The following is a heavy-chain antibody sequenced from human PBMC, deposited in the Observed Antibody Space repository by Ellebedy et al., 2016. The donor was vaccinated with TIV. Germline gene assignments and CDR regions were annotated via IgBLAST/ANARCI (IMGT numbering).Heavy chain of an antibody. Sequence: GGSLRLSXAASGFTFSSYSMNWVRQAPGKGLEWASSISSSSSYIYYADSVKGRFTISRDNAKNSLYLQMNSLRAEDTAVYYCAKDPIVFIDYGDLETFNWFDPWGQGTLVTVSS. V-gene: IGHV3-21*01. D-gene: IGHD4-17*01. CDR2: ISSSSSYI. CDR1: GFTFSSYS. J-gene: IGHJ5*02. CDR3: AKDPIVFIDYGDLETFNWFDP.